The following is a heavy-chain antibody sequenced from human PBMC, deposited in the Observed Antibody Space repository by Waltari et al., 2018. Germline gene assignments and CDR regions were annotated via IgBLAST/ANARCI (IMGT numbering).Heavy chain of an antibody. V-gene: IGHV1-2*02. Sequence: QVQLVQSGAEVKKPGASVKVSCKASGYTFTGDYIHWMRRAPGQGLEWVGCINPKGGGTDYAPEFQNRVTMTIDTTITTAYMELSSLRSDDTAVYYCAREVDRCVRPRCWNFDYWGQGTLVTVSS. CDR3: AREVDRCVRPRCWNFDY. CDR1: GYTFTGDY. D-gene: IGHD3-10*02. CDR2: INPKGGGT. J-gene: IGHJ4*02.